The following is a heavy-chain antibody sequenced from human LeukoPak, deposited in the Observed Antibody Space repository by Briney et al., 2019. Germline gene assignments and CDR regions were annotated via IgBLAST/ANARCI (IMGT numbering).Heavy chain of an antibody. J-gene: IGHJ4*02. CDR3: ARDEGWGGYGPYFDD. CDR1: EFTFGDYA. Sequence: GGSLRLSCTASEFTFGDYAMSWFRQAPGKGLEWVANIKQDGSEKYYVDSVKGRFTISRDNAKNSLYLQMNSLRAEDTAVYYCARDEGWGGYGPYFDDWGQGTLVTVSS. D-gene: IGHD3-16*01. CDR2: IKQDGSEK. V-gene: IGHV3-7*01.